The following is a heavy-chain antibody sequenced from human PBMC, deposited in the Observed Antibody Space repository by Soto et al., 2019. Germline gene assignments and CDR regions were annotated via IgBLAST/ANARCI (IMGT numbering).Heavy chain of an antibody. J-gene: IGHJ4*02. CDR2: IYYSGST. V-gene: IGHV4-59*08. D-gene: IGHD5-12*01. CDR1: GGSISSYY. CDR3: ARLIRLQPDY. Sequence: QVQLQESGPGLVKPSETLSLTCTVSGGSISSYYWSWIRQPPGKGLEWIGYIYYSGSTNYNPSLKSRVTISVDTSKNQFSLKLSSVTAADTAVYYCARLIRLQPDYWGQGTLVTVSS.